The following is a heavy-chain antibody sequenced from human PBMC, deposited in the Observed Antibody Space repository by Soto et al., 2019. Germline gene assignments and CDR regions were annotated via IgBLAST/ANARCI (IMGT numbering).Heavy chain of an antibody. J-gene: IGHJ5*02. Sequence: SETLSLTCSVSGGSMSKFYWSWIRKTAGKGLEWMGRVYATGTSDYNPSLRSRIAMSVDISKKTFSLRLRSVTAADTGVYYCVRDGSKTLRDGFDPWGQGILVT. CDR1: GGSMSKFY. V-gene: IGHV4-4*07. CDR3: VRDGSKTLRDGFDP. CDR2: VYATGTS.